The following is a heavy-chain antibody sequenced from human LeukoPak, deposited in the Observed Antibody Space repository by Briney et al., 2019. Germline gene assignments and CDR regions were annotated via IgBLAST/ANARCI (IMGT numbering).Heavy chain of an antibody. D-gene: IGHD5-18*01. CDR1: GGSIGSGSYY. J-gene: IGHJ4*02. CDR3: ARELDVDTAMVFDY. CDR2: IYTSGST. V-gene: IGHV4-61*02. Sequence: SETLSLTCTVSGGSIGSGSYYWSWIRQPAGKGLEWIGRIYTSGSTNYNPSLKSRVTISVDTSKNQFSLKLSSVTAADTAVYYCARELDVDTAMVFDYWGQGTLVTVSS.